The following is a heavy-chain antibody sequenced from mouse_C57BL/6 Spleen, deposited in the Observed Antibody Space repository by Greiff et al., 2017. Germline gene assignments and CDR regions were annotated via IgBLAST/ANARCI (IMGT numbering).Heavy chain of an antibody. D-gene: IGHD2-1*01. J-gene: IGHJ3*01. CDR3: ARYGNYGAWFAY. CDR2: INSDGGST. CDR1: EYEFPSHD. V-gene: IGHV5-2*01. Sequence: EVQRVESGGGLVQPGESLKLSCESNEYEFPSHDMSWVRKTPEKRLELVAAINSDGGSTYYPDTMERRFIISRDNTKKTLYLQMSSRRSEDTAVYYCARYGNYGAWFAYWGQGTLVTVSA.